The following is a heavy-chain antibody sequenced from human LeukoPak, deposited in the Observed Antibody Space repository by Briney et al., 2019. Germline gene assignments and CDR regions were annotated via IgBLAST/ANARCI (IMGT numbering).Heavy chain of an antibody. D-gene: IGHD3-22*01. CDR2: ISYDGSNK. J-gene: IGHJ3*02. CDR1: GGTFSTYA. CDR3: ARDPSGYLDAFDI. V-gene: IGHV3-30*04. Sequence: SCKASGGTFSTYAMHWVRQAPGKGLEWVTVISYDGSNKYYAVSVKGRFTISRDNSKNTLYLQMNSLRTEDTAVYYCARDPSGYLDAFDIWGQGTMVTVSS.